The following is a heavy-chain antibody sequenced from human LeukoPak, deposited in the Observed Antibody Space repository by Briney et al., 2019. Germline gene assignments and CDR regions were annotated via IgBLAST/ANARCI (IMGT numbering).Heavy chain of an antibody. CDR2: ISWNSGSI. Sequence: GGSLRLSCAASGFTFDVYAMHWVRQAPGKGLEWVSGISWNSGSIGYADSVKGRFTISRDNAKNSLYLQMNSLRAEDTAVYYCAREGYYDSSGYSIRFSYWGQGTLVTVSS. J-gene: IGHJ4*02. CDR3: AREGYYDSSGYSIRFSY. CDR1: GFTFDVYA. V-gene: IGHV3-9*01. D-gene: IGHD3-22*01.